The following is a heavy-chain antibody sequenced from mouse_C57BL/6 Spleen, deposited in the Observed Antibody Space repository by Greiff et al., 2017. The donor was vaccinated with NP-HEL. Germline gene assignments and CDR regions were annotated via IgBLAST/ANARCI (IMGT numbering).Heavy chain of an antibody. CDR2: IYPGSGST. J-gene: IGHJ4*01. CDR1: GYTFTSYW. D-gene: IGHD2-4*01. CDR3: ARGELRRGYYAMDD. V-gene: IGHV1-55*01. Sequence: QVQLQQPGAELVKPGASVKMSCKASGYTFTSYWITWVKQRPGQGLEWIGDIYPGSGSTNYTEQFKSKATLTVDTSFSTAYMQLSSLTSEDSAVYYCARGELRRGYYAMDDWGQGTSVTVST.